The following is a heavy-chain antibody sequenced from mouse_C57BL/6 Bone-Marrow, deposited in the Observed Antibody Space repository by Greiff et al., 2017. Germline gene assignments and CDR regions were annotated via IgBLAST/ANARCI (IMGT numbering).Heavy chain of an antibody. CDR2: IYPGGGDT. J-gene: IGHJ2*01. Sequence: VQLLQSGPELVKPGASVKISCKASGYAFSSSWMNWVKQRPGTGLEWIGRIYPGGGDTNYHGKFKGMATLTTDKASSTAYMQLSSLTSEDSAVYFSARGAYDGYPYYFDYWGQGTTLTVSS. CDR1: GYAFSSSW. D-gene: IGHD2-3*01. V-gene: IGHV1-82*01. CDR3: ARGAYDGYPYYFDY.